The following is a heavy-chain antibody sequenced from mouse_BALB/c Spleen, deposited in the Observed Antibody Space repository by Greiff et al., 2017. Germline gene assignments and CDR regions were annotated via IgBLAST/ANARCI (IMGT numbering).Heavy chain of an antibody. CDR1: GYTFTDYE. Sequence: QVQLQQSGAELVRPGASVTLSCKASGYTFTDYEMHWVKQTPVHGLEWIGAIDPETGGTAYNQKFKGKATLTADKSSSTAYMELRSLTSEDSAVYYCTTLLRLRQDYFDYWGQGTTLTVSS. J-gene: IGHJ2*01. D-gene: IGHD1-2*01. CDR2: IDPETGGT. CDR3: TTLLRLRQDYFDY. V-gene: IGHV1-15*01.